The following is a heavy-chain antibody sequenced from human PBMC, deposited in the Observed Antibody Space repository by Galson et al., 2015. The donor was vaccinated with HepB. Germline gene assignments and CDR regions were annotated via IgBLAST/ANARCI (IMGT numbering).Heavy chain of an antibody. CDR2: ISGSGGST. D-gene: IGHD2-2*01. J-gene: IGHJ4*02. CDR3: AKDGGWLPLDIVVVPAAMAGGFDY. CDR1: GFTFSSYA. V-gene: IGHV3-23*01. Sequence: SLRLSCAASGFTFSSYAMSWVRQAPGKGLEWVSAISGSGGSTYYADSVKGRFTISRDNSKNTLYLQMNSLRAEDTAVYYCAKDGGWLPLDIVVVPAAMAGGFDYWGQGTLVTVSS.